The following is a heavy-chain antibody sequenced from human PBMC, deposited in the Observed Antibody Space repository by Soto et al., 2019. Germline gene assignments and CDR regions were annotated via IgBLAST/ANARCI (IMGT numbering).Heavy chain of an antibody. CDR3: ARGYYDFWSGYWTPGGMDG. CDR2: INPNSGGT. D-gene: IGHD3-3*01. V-gene: IGHV1-2*04. J-gene: IGHJ6*02. CDR1: GYTFTGYY. Sequence: GASVKVSCKASGYTFTGYYMHWVRQAPGQGLEWMGWINPNSGGTNYAQKFQGWVTMTRDTSISTAYMELSRLRSDDTAVYYCARGYYDFWSGYWTPGGMDGWGQGTTVTVSS.